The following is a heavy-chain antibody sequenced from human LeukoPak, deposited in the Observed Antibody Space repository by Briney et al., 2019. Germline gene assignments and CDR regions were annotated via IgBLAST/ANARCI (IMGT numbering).Heavy chain of an antibody. D-gene: IGHD5-18*01. J-gene: IGHJ4*02. CDR2: IYYSGST. V-gene: IGHV4-59*01. CDR3: ARDLGEDTAMVH. CDR1: GGSISSYY. Sequence: PSETLSLTCTVSGGSISSYYWSWIRQPPGKGLEWIGYIYYSGSTNYNPSLKSRVTISVDTSKNQFSLKLSSVTAADTAVYYCARDLGEDTAMVHWGQGTLVTVTS.